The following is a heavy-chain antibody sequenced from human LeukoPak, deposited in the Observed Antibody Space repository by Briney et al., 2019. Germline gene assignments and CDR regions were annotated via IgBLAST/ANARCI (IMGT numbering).Heavy chain of an antibody. CDR2: INSDGSTT. V-gene: IGHV3-74*01. D-gene: IGHD6-19*01. J-gene: IGHJ5*02. CDR3: AVPGYSSA. Sequence: GGSLRLSCAASGFTFSSYWMHWVRQAPGKGLGWVSRINSDGSTTNYADSVKGRFTISRDNAKNTLYLQMNSLRAEDTAVYYCAVPGYSSAWGQGTLVTVSS. CDR1: GFTFSSYW.